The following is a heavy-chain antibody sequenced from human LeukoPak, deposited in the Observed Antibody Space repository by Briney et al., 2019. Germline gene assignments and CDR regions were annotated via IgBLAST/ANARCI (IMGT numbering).Heavy chain of an antibody. D-gene: IGHD2-2*01. CDR3: ARGVVPAARGYYYYYMDV. V-gene: IGHV1-8*01. CDR2: MNPKSGNT. CDR1: GYTFTSYD. Sequence: ASVKVYCKASGYTFTSYDINWVRQATGQGLEWMGWMNPKSGNTGYAQKFQGRVTMTRNTSISTAYMELSSLRSEDTAVYYCARGVVPAARGYYYYYMDVWGKGTTVTISS. J-gene: IGHJ6*03.